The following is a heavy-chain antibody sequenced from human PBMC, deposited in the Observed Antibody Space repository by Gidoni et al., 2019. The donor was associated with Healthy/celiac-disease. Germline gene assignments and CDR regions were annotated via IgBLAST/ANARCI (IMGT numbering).Heavy chain of an antibody. V-gene: IGHV4-39*01. CDR2: IYYSGST. D-gene: IGHD3-10*01. CDR3: ATLLLWFGESDY. CDR1: GGSISRSSYY. J-gene: IGHJ4*02. Sequence: QLQLQESGPGLVKPSETMSLTCTVSGGSISRSSYYWGWIRQPPGKGLEWIGSIYYSGSTYYTPSLKSRVTISVDTSKNQFSLKLSSVTAADTAVYYCATLLLWFGESDYWGQGTLVTVSS.